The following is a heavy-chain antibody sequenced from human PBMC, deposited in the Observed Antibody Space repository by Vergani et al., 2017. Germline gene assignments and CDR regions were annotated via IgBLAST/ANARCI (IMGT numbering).Heavy chain of an antibody. J-gene: IGHJ6*02. Sequence: QVQLVQSGAEVKKPGASVKVSCKASGYTFTSYYMHWVRQAPGQGLEWMGWINTNTGNPTYAQGFTGRFVFSLDTSVSTAYLQISSLKAEDTAVYYCARPMVRGVIISSAYYYYYGMDVWGQGTTVTVSS. CDR1: GYTFTSYY. D-gene: IGHD3-10*01. CDR3: ARPMVRGVIISSAYYYYYGMDV. CDR2: INTNTGNP. V-gene: IGHV7-4-1*02.